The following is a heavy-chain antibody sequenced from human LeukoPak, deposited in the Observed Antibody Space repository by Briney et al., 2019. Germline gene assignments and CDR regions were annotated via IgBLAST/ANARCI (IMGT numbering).Heavy chain of an antibody. CDR3: ASTYCGGDCYSVWYFDL. V-gene: IGHV1-69*13. Sequence: AASVKVSCKASGGTFSSYAISGVRRAPGQGLGWMGGIIPIFGTANYAQKFHGRVTITADESTSTAYMELTSLRSEDTAVYYCASTYCGGDCYSVWYFDLWGRGTLVTVSS. CDR2: IIPIFGTA. CDR1: GGTFSSYA. J-gene: IGHJ2*01. D-gene: IGHD2-21*02.